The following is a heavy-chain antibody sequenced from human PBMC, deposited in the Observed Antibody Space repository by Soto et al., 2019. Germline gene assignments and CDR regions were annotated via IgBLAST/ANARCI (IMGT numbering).Heavy chain of an antibody. Sequence: SQTLSLTCXISGDSVSTYSAAWNWIRQSPSGGLEWLGRTYYRSRFFSDYAESVKSRIIINPDTSKNQFSLQLKSVTPEDTAVYYCARDRYSSSGWFDPWGQGTPATVSS. CDR2: TYYRSRFFS. CDR3: ARDRYSSSGWFDP. V-gene: IGHV6-1*01. D-gene: IGHD6-6*01. J-gene: IGHJ5*02. CDR1: GDSVSTYSAA.